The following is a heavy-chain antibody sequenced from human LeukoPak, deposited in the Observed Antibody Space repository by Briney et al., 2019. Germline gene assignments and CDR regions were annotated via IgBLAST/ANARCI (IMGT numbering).Heavy chain of an antibody. J-gene: IGHJ1*01. Sequence: SETLSLTCTVSGGSISSYYWSWIRQPPGKGLEWIGYIYHSGSTNYNPSLKSRVTISVDTSKNQFSLKLSSVTAADTAVYYCASRGSGYRYFRHWGQGTLVTVSS. D-gene: IGHD5-12*01. CDR3: ASRGSGYRYFRH. V-gene: IGHV4-59*01. CDR1: GGSISSYY. CDR2: IYHSGST.